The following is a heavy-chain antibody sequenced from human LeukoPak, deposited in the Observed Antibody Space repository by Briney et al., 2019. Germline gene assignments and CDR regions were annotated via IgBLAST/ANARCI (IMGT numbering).Heavy chain of an antibody. J-gene: IGHJ4*02. CDR3: AKTQYSGSYYGFDY. V-gene: IGHV3-33*06. CDR1: GFTFSSYG. Sequence: GGSLRLSCAASGFTFSSYGMHWVRQAPGKGLEWVAVLWFDGNNKYYADSVKGRFTISRDNSKNTLYLQMNSLRAEDTAVYYCAKTQYSGSYYGFDYWGQGTLVTVSS. CDR2: LWFDGNNK. D-gene: IGHD1-26*01.